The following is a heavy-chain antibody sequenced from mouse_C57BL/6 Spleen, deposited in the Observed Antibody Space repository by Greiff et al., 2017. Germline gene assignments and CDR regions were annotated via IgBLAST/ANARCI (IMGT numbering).Heavy chain of an antibody. CDR2: ISSGGSYT. Sequence: DVKLVESGGDLVKPGGSLKLSCAASGFTFSSYGMSWVRQTPDKRLEWVATISSGGSYTYYPDSVKGRFTISRDNAKNTLYLQMSSLKSEDTAMYYCARRDYSNYEAYWGQGTLVTVSA. CDR3: ARRDYSNYEAY. CDR1: GFTFSSYG. V-gene: IGHV5-6*02. D-gene: IGHD2-5*01. J-gene: IGHJ3*01.